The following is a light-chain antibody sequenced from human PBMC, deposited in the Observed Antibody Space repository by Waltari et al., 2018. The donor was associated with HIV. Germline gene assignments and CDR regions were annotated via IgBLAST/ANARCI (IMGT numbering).Light chain of an antibody. V-gene: IGKV1-39*01. CDR3: IQSFSTLWS. J-gene: IGKJ1*01. CDR2: AAS. CDR1: QSIGFY. Sequence: DIQMTQSPSSLSASVGDRVTITCRTSQSIGFYLNWYQKKPGQAPKVLIYAASRLPTGVPARFSGSGSGTEFSLTISAVRAEDFAPYYCIQSFSTLWSFGQGTRVEIK.